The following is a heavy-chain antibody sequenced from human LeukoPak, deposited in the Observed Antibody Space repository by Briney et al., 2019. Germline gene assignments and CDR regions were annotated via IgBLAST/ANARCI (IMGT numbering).Heavy chain of an antibody. J-gene: IGHJ4*02. D-gene: IGHD5-12*01. V-gene: IGHV4-39*07. CDR1: GGSISSSSYY. CDR3: ARSVGRWLQGHAYFDY. CDR2: INHSGST. Sequence: PSETLSLTCTVSGGSISSSSYYWSWIRQPPGKGLEWIGEINHSGSTNYNPSLKSRVTISVDTSKNQFSLKLSSVTAADTAVYYCARSVGRWLQGHAYFDYWGQGTLVTVSS.